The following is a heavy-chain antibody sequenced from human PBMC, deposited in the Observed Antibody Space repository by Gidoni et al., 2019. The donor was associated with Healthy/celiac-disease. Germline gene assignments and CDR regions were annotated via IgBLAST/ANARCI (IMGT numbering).Heavy chain of an antibody. V-gene: IGHV2-26*01. CDR3: AREPIVGATGGAFDI. D-gene: IGHD1-26*01. CDR2: IFSNDEK. Sequence: QVTLKESGPVLVKPTETLTLTCTVSGFSLSNARMGVSWIRQPPGKALEWLAHIFSNDEKSYSTSLKSRLTNSKETSKSQVVLTMTNMDPVDTATYYCAREPIVGATGGAFDIWGQGTMVTVSS. CDR1: GFSLSNARMG. J-gene: IGHJ3*02.